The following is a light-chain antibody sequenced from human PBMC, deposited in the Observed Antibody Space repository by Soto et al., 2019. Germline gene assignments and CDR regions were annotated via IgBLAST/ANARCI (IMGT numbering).Light chain of an antibody. CDR3: GAWDNSLSAYV. Sequence: QSVLTQPPSVSAAPGQRVTISCSGSNSNTGNNYVSWYQQLPGTAPKLLIYDNNKRPSGIPDRFSGSKSGTSATLDVTGLQTGDEADYYCGAWDNSLSAYVFGSGTKLTVL. J-gene: IGLJ1*01. V-gene: IGLV1-51*01. CDR2: DNN. CDR1: NSNTGNNY.